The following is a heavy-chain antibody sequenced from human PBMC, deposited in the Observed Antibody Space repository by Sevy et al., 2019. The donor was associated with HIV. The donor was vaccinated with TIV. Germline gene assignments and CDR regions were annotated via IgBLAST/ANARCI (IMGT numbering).Heavy chain of an antibody. CDR1: GFTFSSYG. CDR3: AKGGDYAGNWFDP. D-gene: IGHD4-17*01. Sequence: GGSLRLSCAASGFTFSSYGMHWVRQAPGKGLEWVAVIWYDGSNKYYADSVKDRFTISRDNSKNTLYLQMNSLRAEDTAVYYCAKGGDYAGNWFDPWGQGTLVTVSS. CDR2: IWYDGSNK. V-gene: IGHV3-33*06. J-gene: IGHJ5*02.